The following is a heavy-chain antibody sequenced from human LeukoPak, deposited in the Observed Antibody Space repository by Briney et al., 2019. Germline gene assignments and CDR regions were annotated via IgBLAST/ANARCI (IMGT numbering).Heavy chain of an antibody. V-gene: IGHV3-21*01. CDR1: GFTFSSYS. J-gene: IGHJ4*02. Sequence: GGSLRLSCAASGFTFSSYSMNWVRQAPGKGLEWVSSISSSYIYYADSVKGRFTISRDNAKNSLYLQMNSLRAEDTAVYYCARLYSSGPSDYWGQGTLVTVSS. CDR3: ARLYSSGPSDY. D-gene: IGHD6-19*01. CDR2: ISSSYI.